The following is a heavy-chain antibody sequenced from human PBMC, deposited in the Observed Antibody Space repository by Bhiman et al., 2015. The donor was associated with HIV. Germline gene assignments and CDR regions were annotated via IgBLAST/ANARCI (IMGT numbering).Heavy chain of an antibody. V-gene: IGHV3-7*04. Sequence: EVQLVESGGGLVQPGGSLRLSCAASGFTFSSDWMSWVRQAPGKGLEWVANIKQDGSEKYYVGSVKGRFTISRDNTNNSLYLQMNSLRAEDTAVYYCAKDPPYYYDSSGKYWGQGTLVTVSS. CDR2: IKQDGSEK. J-gene: IGHJ4*02. D-gene: IGHD3-22*01. CDR3: AKDPPYYYDSSGKY. CDR1: GFTFSSDW.